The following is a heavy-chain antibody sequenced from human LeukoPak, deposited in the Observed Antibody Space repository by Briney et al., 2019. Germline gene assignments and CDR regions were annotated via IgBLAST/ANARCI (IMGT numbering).Heavy chain of an antibody. CDR1: GGSISSHF. CDR2: IYYSGST. J-gene: IGHJ3*02. Sequence: SETLSLTCTVSGGSISSHFWRWIRQPPGKGLEWIAYIYYSGSTVYNLSLKSRVTISVDTSKNQFSLKLSSVTAADTAVYYCARQTMSTAEAFDIWGQGTMVTVSS. CDR3: ARQTMSTAEAFDI. V-gene: IGHV4-59*08. D-gene: IGHD4-17*01.